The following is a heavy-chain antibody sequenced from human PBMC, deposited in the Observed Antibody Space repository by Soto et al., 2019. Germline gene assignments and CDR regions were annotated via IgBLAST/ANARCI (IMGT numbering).Heavy chain of an antibody. CDR3: AKTGSGWYPYRFDP. D-gene: IGHD6-19*01. J-gene: IGHJ5*02. CDR1: GFTFDDYA. Sequence: LRLSCAASGFTFDDYAMHWVRQAPGKGLEWVSGISWNSGSIGYADSVKGRFTFSRDNAKNSLYLQMNSLRAEDTALYYCAKTGSGWYPYRFDPWGQGTLVTVSS. CDR2: ISWNSGSI. V-gene: IGHV3-9*01.